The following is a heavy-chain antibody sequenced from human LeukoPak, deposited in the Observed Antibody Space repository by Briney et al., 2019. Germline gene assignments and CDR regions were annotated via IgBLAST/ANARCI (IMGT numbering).Heavy chain of an antibody. Sequence: SETLSLTCTVSGGSIISYYWSWIRRPAGKGLEWIGRIYISGSTNYNPSLKSRVTMSVDTSKNQFSLKLSSVTAADTAVYYCARSLNYYYDSSGSFDYWGQGTLVTVSS. J-gene: IGHJ4*02. V-gene: IGHV4-4*07. CDR3: ARSLNYYYDSSGSFDY. CDR2: IYISGST. D-gene: IGHD3-22*01. CDR1: GGSIISYY.